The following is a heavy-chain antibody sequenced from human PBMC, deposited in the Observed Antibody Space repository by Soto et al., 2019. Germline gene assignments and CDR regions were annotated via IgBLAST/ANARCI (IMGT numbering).Heavy chain of an antibody. CDR3: ARHRGDDWNRHFDP. CDR1: GGSLDGFG. D-gene: IGHD2-21*02. J-gene: IGHJ5*02. Sequence: LETRSVECKVGGGSLDGFGGIWIRHSPGKGLEWIGYIYYSGTTNYNPSLKSRVTISVDTPRNQFSLKLSSVTAADTAVYYCARHRGDDWNRHFDPWGQGTLVTVSS. V-gene: IGHV4-59*08. CDR2: IYYSGTT.